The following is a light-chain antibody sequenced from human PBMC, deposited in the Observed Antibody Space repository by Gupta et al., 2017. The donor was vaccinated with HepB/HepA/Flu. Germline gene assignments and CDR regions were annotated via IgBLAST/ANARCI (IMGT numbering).Light chain of an antibody. Sequence: QSVLTQPPSASGTPGQRATISCSGSSSNIGSNTVNWYQQLPGPAPKLLIFSNNQRPSGVPDRFSGSKSGTSASLAISWLQSEDEADYYCAAWYNGLNGHVFGTGTKVTVL. CDR2: SNN. CDR3: AAWYNGLNGHV. V-gene: IGLV1-44*01. J-gene: IGLJ1*01. CDR1: SSNIGSNT.